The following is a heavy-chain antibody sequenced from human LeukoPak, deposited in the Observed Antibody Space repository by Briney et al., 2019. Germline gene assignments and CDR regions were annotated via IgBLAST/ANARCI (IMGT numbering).Heavy chain of an antibody. J-gene: IGHJ4*02. Sequence: GGSLRLSCAASGFTFRDYYMSWIRQAPGKGLEWVPYIGTGGTPIDYADSVKGRFTISRDDAKSSLYLQMNNVRAEDTAFYYCARIYGGYWGQGALVSVSS. V-gene: IGHV3-11*01. CDR1: GFTFRDYY. CDR3: ARIYGGY. D-gene: IGHD3-16*01. CDR2: IGTGGTPI.